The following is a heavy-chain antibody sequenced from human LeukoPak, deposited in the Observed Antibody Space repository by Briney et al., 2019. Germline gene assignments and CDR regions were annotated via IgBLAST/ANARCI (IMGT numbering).Heavy chain of an antibody. V-gene: IGHV3-21*01. Sequence: GGSLRLSCAASGFTFSSYSMNWVRQAPGKGLEWVSSISSSSSYIYYADSVKGRFTISRDNAKNSLYLQMNSLRAEDTAVYCCASPGVLGTHYFDYWGQGTLVTVSS. D-gene: IGHD1-1*01. CDR2: ISSSSSYI. J-gene: IGHJ4*02. CDR3: ASPGVLGTHYFDY. CDR1: GFTFSSYS.